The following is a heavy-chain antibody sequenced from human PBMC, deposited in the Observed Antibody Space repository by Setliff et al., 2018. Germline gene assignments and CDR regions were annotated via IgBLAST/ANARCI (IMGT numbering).Heavy chain of an antibody. Sequence: SETLSLTCAVSGYSISSGYYWGWIRQPPGKGLEWIGIIYHSGSTYYNPSLKSRVTISVDTSKNQFSLKLSSVTAADTAVYYCARTSGSGSSLLPNFSDPWGQGTLVTSPQ. CDR3: ARTSGSGSSLLPNFSDP. J-gene: IGHJ5*02. CDR1: GYSISSGYY. D-gene: IGHD3-10*01. V-gene: IGHV4-38-2*01. CDR2: IYHSGST.